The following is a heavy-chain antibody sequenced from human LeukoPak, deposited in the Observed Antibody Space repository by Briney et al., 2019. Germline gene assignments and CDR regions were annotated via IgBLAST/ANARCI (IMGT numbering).Heavy chain of an antibody. CDR3: ARGEGAARRRPMDY. V-gene: IGHV1-8*02. CDR1: GYTFTSYD. J-gene: IGHJ4*02. Sequence: ASVKVSCKASGYTFTSYDINWVRQATGQGLEWMGWMNPNSGNTGYAQKFQGRVTMTRDTSTSTVYMELSSLRSEDTAVYYCARGEGAARRRPMDYWGQGTLVTVSS. CDR2: MNPNSGNT. D-gene: IGHD6-6*01.